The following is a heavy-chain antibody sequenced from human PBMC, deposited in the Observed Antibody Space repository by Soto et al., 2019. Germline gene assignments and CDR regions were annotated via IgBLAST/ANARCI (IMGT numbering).Heavy chain of an antibody. CDR3: EGLSSRLLGFDY. CDR2: IDPSDSYT. Sequence: EVQLVQSGAEVKKPGESLRISCKGSGYSFTSYWISWVRQMPGKGLEWMGRIDPSDSYTNYSPSFQGHVTISADKSIRTAFLRWSSLMASAAAMYYCEGLSSRLLGFDYWGQGTLVTVSS. V-gene: IGHV5-10-1*01. D-gene: IGHD2-15*01. CDR1: GYSFTSYW. J-gene: IGHJ4*02.